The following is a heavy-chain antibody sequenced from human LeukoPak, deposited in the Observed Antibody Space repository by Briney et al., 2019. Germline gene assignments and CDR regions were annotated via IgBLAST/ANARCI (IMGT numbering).Heavy chain of an antibody. CDR3: ARGDCSSTICYSPMDV. D-gene: IGHD2-2*01. CDR1: GYSISSGYY. CDR2: IYHSGST. Sequence: KPSETLSLTCTVSGYSISSGYYWGWIRQPPGKGLEWIGSIYHSGSTYYNPSLKSRVTISVDTSKNQFSLKLSSVTAADTAVYYCARGDCSSTICYSPMDVWGKGTTVTVSS. V-gene: IGHV4-38-2*02. J-gene: IGHJ6*03.